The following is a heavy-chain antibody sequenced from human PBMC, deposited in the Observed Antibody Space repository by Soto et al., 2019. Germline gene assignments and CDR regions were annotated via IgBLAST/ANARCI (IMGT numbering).Heavy chain of an antibody. CDR2: ISGSGGST. J-gene: IGHJ4*02. CDR3: AKVPDIVVVPATGPFDY. D-gene: IGHD2-2*01. V-gene: IGHV3-23*01. Sequence: GGSLRLSCAASGFTFSSYAMSWVRQAPGKGLEWVSAISGSGGSTYYADSVKGRFTISRDNSKNTLYLQMNSLRAEDTAVYYCAKVPDIVVVPATGPFDYWGQGTLVTVSS. CDR1: GFTFSSYA.